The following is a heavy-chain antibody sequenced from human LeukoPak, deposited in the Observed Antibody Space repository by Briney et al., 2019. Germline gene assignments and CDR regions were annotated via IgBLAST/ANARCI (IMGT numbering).Heavy chain of an antibody. CDR1: GFTFSNYW. CDR2: IKEDGTTI. Sequence: PGGSLRLSCTASGFTFSNYWMGWVRQAPGKGLEWVANIKEDGTTIYYVDSVKGRFTISRDNAKNSLYLQMNSLRAEDTAVYYCARDASVGALDYWGQGTLVTVSS. J-gene: IGHJ4*02. V-gene: IGHV3-7*01. CDR3: ARDASVGALDY. D-gene: IGHD1-26*01.